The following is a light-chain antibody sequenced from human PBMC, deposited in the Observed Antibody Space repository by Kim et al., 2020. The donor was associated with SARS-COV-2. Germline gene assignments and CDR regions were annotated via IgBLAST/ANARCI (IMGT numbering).Light chain of an antibody. CDR2: RAS. J-gene: IGKJ1*01. CDR1: QSVNTW. CDR3: QQYYIYWT. V-gene: IGKV1-5*03. Sequence: DIQMTQSPSTLSASVGDRVTITCRASQSVNTWLAWYQQKSGKAPKLLIYRASSLESGVPSRFSCSGSGTEFTLTINSLQPDDFATYYCQQYYIYWTFGQGTKVDIK.